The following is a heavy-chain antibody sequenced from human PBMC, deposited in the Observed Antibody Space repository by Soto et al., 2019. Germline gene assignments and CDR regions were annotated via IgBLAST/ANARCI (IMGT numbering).Heavy chain of an antibody. CDR2: IRNKAKSYTT. CDR3: VRVNHYDCSCSSLHPFDL. Sequence: GGSLRLSCAASGFTFSDHFMDWVRQAPGKGLEWVGRIRNKAKSYTTQYAASVKGRFTISRDDSQKSLYLQMHSLGTGGTALYYCVRVNHYDCSCSSLHPFDLWCQGTMFTVSS. D-gene: IGHD3-22*01. CDR1: GFTFSDHF. J-gene: IGHJ3*01. V-gene: IGHV3-72*01.